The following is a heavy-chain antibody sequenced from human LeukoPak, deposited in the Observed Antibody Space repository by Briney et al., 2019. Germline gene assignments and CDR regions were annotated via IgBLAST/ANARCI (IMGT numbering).Heavy chain of an antibody. D-gene: IGHD2-15*01. V-gene: IGHV4-4*09. CDR1: GGSISSYY. CDR3: ARDPLYYCSGGSCYYY. CDR2: IYTSGST. Sequence: PSETLSLTCTVSGGSISSYYWSWIRQPPGKGLEWIGYIYTSGSTNYNPSLKSRVTISVDTSKNQFSLKLSSVTAADTAVYYCARDPLYYCSGGSCYYYWGQGTLVTVSS. J-gene: IGHJ4*02.